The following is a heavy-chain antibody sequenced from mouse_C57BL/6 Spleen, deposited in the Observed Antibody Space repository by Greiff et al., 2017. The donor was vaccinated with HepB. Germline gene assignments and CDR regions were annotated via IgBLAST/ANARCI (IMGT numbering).Heavy chain of an antibody. Sequence: QVQLQQPGAELVKPGASVKLSCKASGYTFTSYWMQWVKQRPGQGLEWIGEIDPSDSYTNYNQKFKGKATLTVDTSSSTAYMQLSSLTSEDSAVYYCAGYDCGSSCYFDGWGKGTTLTVSS. D-gene: IGHD1-1*01. CDR1: GYTFTSYW. V-gene: IGHV1-50*01. CDR2: IDPSDSYT. CDR3: AGYDCGSSCYFDG. J-gene: IGHJ2*01.